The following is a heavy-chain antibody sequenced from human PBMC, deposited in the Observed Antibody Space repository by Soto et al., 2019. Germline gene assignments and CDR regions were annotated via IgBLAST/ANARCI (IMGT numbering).Heavy chain of an antibody. D-gene: IGHD3-3*01. CDR3: AKGKAVNYAFWSGRCYGVPLDV. Sequence: PGGSMRLSYAASGLNFSSYAMSWVRQKPGKGLEWVSAISGSGGSTYYADSVKGRFTISRDNSKNTLYLQMNSLRAEDTAVYYCAKGKAVNYAFWSGRCYGVPLDVWGKGTTVTVSS. CDR2: ISGSGGST. V-gene: IGHV3-23*01. CDR1: GLNFSSYA. J-gene: IGHJ6*04.